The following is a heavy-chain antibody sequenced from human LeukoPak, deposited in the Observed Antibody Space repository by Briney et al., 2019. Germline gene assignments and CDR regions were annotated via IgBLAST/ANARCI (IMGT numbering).Heavy chain of an antibody. J-gene: IGHJ3*02. CDR2: ISSSGSTI. V-gene: IGHV3-11*01. CDR3: ARADSYRYDAFDI. D-gene: IGHD1-26*01. Sequence: GGSLRLSCAASGFTFSDYYMSWIRQAPGKGLEWVSYISSSGSTIYYADPVKGRFTISRDNAKNSLYLQMNSLRAEDTAVYYCARADSYRYDAFDIWGQGTMVTVSS. CDR1: GFTFSDYY.